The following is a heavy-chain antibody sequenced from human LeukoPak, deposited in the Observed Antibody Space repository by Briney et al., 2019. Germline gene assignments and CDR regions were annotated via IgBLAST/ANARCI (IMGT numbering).Heavy chain of an antibody. V-gene: IGHV4-39*01. D-gene: IGHD6-13*01. CDR3: ARTGYSSSWYRGGYYYMDV. Sequence: SETLSLTCAVYGGSFSSYYWGWIRQPPGKGLEWIGSIYYSGGTYYNPSLKSRVTISVDTSKNQFSLKLSSVTAADTAVYYCARTGYSSSWYRGGYYYMDVWGKGTTVTISS. CDR2: IYYSGGT. CDR1: GGSFSSYY. J-gene: IGHJ6*03.